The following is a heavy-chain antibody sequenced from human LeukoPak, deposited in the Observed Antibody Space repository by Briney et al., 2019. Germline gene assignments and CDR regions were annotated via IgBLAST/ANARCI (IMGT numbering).Heavy chain of an antibody. V-gene: IGHV3-7*01. CDR1: GFTFSSYW. D-gene: IGHD3-3*01. CDR2: IKQDGSEK. J-gene: IGHJ4*02. CDR3: ARVLTTWGGVLEWYDQGLSFDY. Sequence: PGGSLRLSCAASGFTFSSYWMSWVRQAPGKGLEWVANIKQDGSEKYYVDSVKGRFTISRDNAKNSLYLQMNSLRAEDTAVYYCARVLTTWGGVLEWYDQGLSFDYWGQGTLVTVSS.